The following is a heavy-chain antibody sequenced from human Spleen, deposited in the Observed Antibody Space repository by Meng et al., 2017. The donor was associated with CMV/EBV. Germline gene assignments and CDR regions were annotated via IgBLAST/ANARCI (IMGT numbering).Heavy chain of an antibody. V-gene: IGHV4-4*02. Sequence: QAHLQDAVPGLVKPSLTRAFTCDDSGGSISSSNWWSWVRQPPGKGLEWIGEIYHSGSTNYNPSLKSRVTISVDKSKNQFSLKLSSVTAADTAVYYCASFPPPGKQWLVTDYWGQGTLVTVSS. J-gene: IGHJ4*02. D-gene: IGHD6-19*01. CDR3: ASFPPPGKQWLVTDY. CDR1: GGSISSSNW. CDR2: IYHSGST.